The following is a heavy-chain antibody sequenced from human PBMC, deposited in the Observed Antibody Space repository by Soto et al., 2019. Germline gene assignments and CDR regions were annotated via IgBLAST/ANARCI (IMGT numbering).Heavy chain of an antibody. Sequence: GGSLRLSCTTSEFIFSAYAMTWVRQAPGEGLEWVSSITGSGGGTSYADSVKGRFSISRDNSKNTLYLRMNSLRVEDTAVYYCTRDPNGDHIGAFAFWGQGILVTVSS. V-gene: IGHV3-23*01. CDR2: ITGSGGGT. J-gene: IGHJ3*01. CDR1: EFIFSAYA. D-gene: IGHD4-17*01. CDR3: TRDPNGDHIGAFAF.